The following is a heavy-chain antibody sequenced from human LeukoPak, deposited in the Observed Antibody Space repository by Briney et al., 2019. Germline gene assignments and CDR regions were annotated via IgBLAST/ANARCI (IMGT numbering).Heavy chain of an antibody. Sequence: GGSLRLSCAASGFTFSSYAMSWVRQAPGKGLEWVSAISGSGGSTYYADSVKGRFTISRDNSKNTLYLQMNSLRAEDTAVYYCAKGPSYYYGSGSYCDYWGQGTLVTVSS. CDR1: GFTFSSYA. V-gene: IGHV3-23*01. CDR2: ISGSGGST. CDR3: AKGPSYYYGSGSYCDY. J-gene: IGHJ4*02. D-gene: IGHD3-10*01.